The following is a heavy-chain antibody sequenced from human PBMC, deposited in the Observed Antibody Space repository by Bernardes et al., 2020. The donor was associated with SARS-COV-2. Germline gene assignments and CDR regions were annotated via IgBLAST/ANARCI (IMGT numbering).Heavy chain of an antibody. J-gene: IGHJ6*02. CDR1: GFIFSRYG. CDR3: TRDTRTGMDV. Sequence: GGSLRLSCVGSGFIFSRYGIHWVRQSPGKGLEWLAIIRPNGNTKNYRDFVKGRFTMSRDNSQNTVFLEMNSLRGDDSAVYYCTRDTRTGMDVWGQGTAVTVSS. CDR2: IRPNGNTK. V-gene: IGHV3-30*02.